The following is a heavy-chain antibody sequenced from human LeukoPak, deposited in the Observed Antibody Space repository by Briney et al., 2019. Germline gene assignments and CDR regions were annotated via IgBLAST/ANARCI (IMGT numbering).Heavy chain of an antibody. Sequence: GGSLRLSCAASGLTFSNYAMNWVRQASGKGLEWVSGITDSGRKTYYADYVKGRFSISRDNSKNTVYLQMSDLGAEDTAVYYCAKITKATTPNYWGQGTLVTVSS. D-gene: IGHD4-17*01. CDR2: ITDSGRKT. CDR1: GLTFSNYA. CDR3: AKITKATTPNY. V-gene: IGHV3-23*01. J-gene: IGHJ4*02.